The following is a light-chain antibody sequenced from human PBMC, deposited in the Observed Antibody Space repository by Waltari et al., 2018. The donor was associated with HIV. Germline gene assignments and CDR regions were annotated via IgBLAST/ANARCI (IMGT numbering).Light chain of an antibody. V-gene: IGLV1-47*01. CDR1: SSNIANDN. CDR2: KNF. J-gene: IGLJ1*01. Sequence: QSFLTQPPSASGTPGQTVTTSFSGSSSNIANDNVYWYQQLPGMTPKLLIYKNFLRPSGVPDRFAASKSGTSASLTISGLRSADEADYYCVGWDSSLSAYVFGAGTKVAVL. CDR3: VGWDSSLSAYV.